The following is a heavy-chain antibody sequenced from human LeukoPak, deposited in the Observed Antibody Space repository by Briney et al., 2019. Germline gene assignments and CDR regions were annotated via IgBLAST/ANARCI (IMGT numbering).Heavy chain of an antibody. CDR3: AREWREAQKDAFDF. J-gene: IGHJ3*01. D-gene: IGHD1-26*01. CDR2: INGNDEST. Sequence: PGGSLRLYCAASGFTFSNYAMNWVRQAPGKELEWVSAINGNDESTHYADSVKGRFTISRDISKNTLVLQMNSLRAEDSGVYYCAREWREAQKDAFDFWGQGTMVTVSS. V-gene: IGHV3-23*01. CDR1: GFTFSNYA.